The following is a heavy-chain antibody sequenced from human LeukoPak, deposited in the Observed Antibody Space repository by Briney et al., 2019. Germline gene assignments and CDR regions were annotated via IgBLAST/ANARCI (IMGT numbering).Heavy chain of an antibody. V-gene: IGHV1-8*03. CDR3: ARGRLGGSSWYVRYYYYYYMDV. Sequence: ASVKCSCKASGYTFTSYDITWVRRATGQGLEWMGWMNPNSGNTGYAQKFPGRVTITRNTSISTAYMELSSLRSEDTAVYYCARGRLGGSSWYVRYYYYYYMDVWGKGTTVTASS. J-gene: IGHJ6*03. D-gene: IGHD6-13*01. CDR2: MNPNSGNT. CDR1: GYTFTSYD.